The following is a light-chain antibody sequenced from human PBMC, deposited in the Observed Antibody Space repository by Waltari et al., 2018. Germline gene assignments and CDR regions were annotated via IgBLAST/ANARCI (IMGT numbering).Light chain of an antibody. Sequence: QSALTQPASVSGSPGQSITISCTGTSSDVGNYNLISWYQQYPDTAPKLMIYEVSKRPSGGSSRFSGYKSGNTASLTISGLQAEDEAEYYCCSYAGYTSLLFGGGTKLTVL. CDR3: CSYAGYTSLL. CDR2: EVS. J-gene: IGLJ2*01. CDR1: SSDVGNYNL. V-gene: IGLV2-23*02.